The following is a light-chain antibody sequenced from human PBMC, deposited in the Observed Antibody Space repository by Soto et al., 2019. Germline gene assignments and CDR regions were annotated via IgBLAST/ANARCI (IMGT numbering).Light chain of an antibody. Sequence: EIELTQSPGTLSLSPGERATLSCRASQSVSSSYLAWYQQKPGQAPRLLIYGASTMATGIPDRFSGSGSGTDFTLTISRLEPDDFAVYYCQQYGSSPSTFGQGTKLEIK. CDR1: QSVSSSY. CDR3: QQYGSSPST. CDR2: GAS. J-gene: IGKJ2*01. V-gene: IGKV3-20*01.